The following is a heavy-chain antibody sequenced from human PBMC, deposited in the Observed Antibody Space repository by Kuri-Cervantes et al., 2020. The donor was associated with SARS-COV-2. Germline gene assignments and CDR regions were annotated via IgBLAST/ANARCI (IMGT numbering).Heavy chain of an antibody. CDR1: GYTFTGYY. CDR3: ARDGQPIHPCNSGVCYYYYYYMDV. D-gene: IGHD2/OR15-2a*01. Sequence: ASVKVSCKASGYTFTGYYIHWVRQAPGQGLEWLGWINPKNGGTNHAQEFQGRITMTRDTSISTVYMELTRLRSDDTAVYYCARDGQPIHPCNSGVCYYYYYYMDVWGKGTTVTVSS. V-gene: IGHV1-2*02. J-gene: IGHJ6*03. CDR2: INPKNGGT.